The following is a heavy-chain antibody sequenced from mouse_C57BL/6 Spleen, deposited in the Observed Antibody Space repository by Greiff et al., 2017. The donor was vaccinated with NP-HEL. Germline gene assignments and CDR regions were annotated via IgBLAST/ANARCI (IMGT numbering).Heavy chain of an antibody. CDR2: IDPSDSYT. V-gene: IGHV1-69*01. CDR3: ASTYGNYFGRAMDY. J-gene: IGHJ4*01. D-gene: IGHD2-1*01. Sequence: QVQLQQPGAELVMPGASVKLSCKASGYTFTSYWMHWVKQRPGQGLEWIGEIDPSDSYTNYNQKFKGKSTLTVDKSSSTAYMQLSSLTSEDSAVYYCASTYGNYFGRAMDYWGQGTSVTVSS. CDR1: GYTFTSYW.